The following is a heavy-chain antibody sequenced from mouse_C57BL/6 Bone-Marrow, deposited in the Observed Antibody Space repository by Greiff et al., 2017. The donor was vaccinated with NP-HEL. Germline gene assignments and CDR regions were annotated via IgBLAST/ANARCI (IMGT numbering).Heavy chain of an antibody. CDR1: GYTFTDYE. Sequence: QVHVKQSGAELVRPGASVTLSCKASGYTFTDYEMHWVKQTPVHGLEWIGAIDPETGGTAYNQKFKGKAILTADKSSSTAYMELRSLTSEDSAVYYCTRSNYWYFDVWGTGTTVTVSS. CDR3: TRSNYWYFDV. D-gene: IGHD2-5*01. CDR2: IDPETGGT. V-gene: IGHV1-15*01. J-gene: IGHJ1*03.